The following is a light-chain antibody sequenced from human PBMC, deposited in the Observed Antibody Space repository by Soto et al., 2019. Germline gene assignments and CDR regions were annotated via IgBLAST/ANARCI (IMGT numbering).Light chain of an antibody. Sequence: IQMTQSPSTLSASVGDRVTITCRASQSISSWLAWYQQKPGKAPKLLIYDASSLESGVPSRFSGSGSGTEFTLTISSLQPDDFATYYCQQYNSYETFGQGTKVEIK. J-gene: IGKJ1*01. CDR2: DAS. CDR1: QSISSW. V-gene: IGKV1-5*01. CDR3: QQYNSYET.